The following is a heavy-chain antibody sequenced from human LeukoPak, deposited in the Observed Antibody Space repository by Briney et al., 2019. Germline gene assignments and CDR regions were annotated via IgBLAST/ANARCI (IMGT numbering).Heavy chain of an antibody. CDR1: GGSVSSSSYY. J-gene: IGHJ4*02. CDR2: INHSGST. V-gene: IGHV4-39*07. Sequence: SETLSLTCTVSGGSVSSSSYYWGWIRQPPGKGLEWIGEINHSGSTNYNPSLKSRVTISVDTSKNQFSLQLNSVTPEDTAVYYCARDYGGGIDYWGQGTLVTVSS. D-gene: IGHD4-23*01. CDR3: ARDYGGGIDY.